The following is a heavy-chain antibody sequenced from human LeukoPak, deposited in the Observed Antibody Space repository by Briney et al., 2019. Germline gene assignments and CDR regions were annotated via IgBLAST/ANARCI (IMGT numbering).Heavy chain of an antibody. CDR2: INHSGST. J-gene: IGHJ4*02. CDR1: GGSFSDYY. Sequence: SETLSLTCAVYGGSFSDYYWSWIRQPPGKGLEWIGEINHSGSTNYNLSLKSRVTISVDTSKNQFSLKLSSVTAADTAVYFCARVRELLPDFDYWGQGTLVTVSS. D-gene: IGHD1-26*01. CDR3: ARVRELLPDFDY. V-gene: IGHV4-34*01.